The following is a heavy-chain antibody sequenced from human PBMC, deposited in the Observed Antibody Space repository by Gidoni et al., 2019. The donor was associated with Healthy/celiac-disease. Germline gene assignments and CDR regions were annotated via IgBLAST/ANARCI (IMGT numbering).Heavy chain of an antibody. CDR1: GFTFSRHS. V-gene: IGHV3-21*01. J-gene: IGHJ4*02. Sequence: EVQLVESGGGLVKPGGSLRLSCAASGFTFSRHSMNWVRQAPGKGLEWVSSISSSSSYIYYADSVKGRFTISRDNAKNSLYLQMNSLRAEDTAVYYCARGAWELQIDYWGQGTLVTVSS. CDR3: ARGAWELQIDY. D-gene: IGHD1-26*01. CDR2: ISSSSSYI.